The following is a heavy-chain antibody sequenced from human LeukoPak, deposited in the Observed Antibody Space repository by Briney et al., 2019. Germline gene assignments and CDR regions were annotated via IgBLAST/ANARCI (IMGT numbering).Heavy chain of an antibody. CDR3: AIFPVPAAMDADY. CDR1: GYSISSGYY. Sequence: PSETLSLTCAVSGYSISSGYYWGWIRQPPGKGLEWIGYIYYSGSTYYNPSPKSRVTISVDTSKNQFSLKLSSVTAADTAVYYCAIFPVPAAMDADYWGQGTLVTVSS. CDR2: IYYSGST. J-gene: IGHJ4*02. D-gene: IGHD2-2*01. V-gene: IGHV4-38-2*01.